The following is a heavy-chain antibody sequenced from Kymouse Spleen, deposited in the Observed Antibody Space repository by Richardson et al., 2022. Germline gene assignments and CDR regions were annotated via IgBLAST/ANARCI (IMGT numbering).Heavy chain of an antibody. CDR1: GGSISSSSYY. D-gene: IGHD2-2*02. V-gene: IGHV4-39*01. J-gene: IGHJ6*02. CDR3: ARRGIYCSSTSCYVGMDV. CDR2: IYYSGST. Sequence: QLQLQESGPGLVKPSETLSLTCTVSGGSISSSSYYWGWIRQPPGKGLEWIGSIYYSGSTYYNPSLKSRVTISVDTSKNQFSLKLSSVTAADTAVYYCARRGIYCSSTSCYVGMDVWGQGTTVTVSS.